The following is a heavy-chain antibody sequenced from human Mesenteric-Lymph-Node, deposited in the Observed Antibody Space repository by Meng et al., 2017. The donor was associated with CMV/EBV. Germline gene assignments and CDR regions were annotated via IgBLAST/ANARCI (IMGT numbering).Heavy chain of an antibody. J-gene: IGHJ6*02. CDR1: RFTFNIFS. CDR3: ARGPNGREYQLLYYSMDV. V-gene: IGHV3-21*01. D-gene: IGHD2-2*01. Sequence: GESLKISCAASRFTFNIFSMNWVRQAPGKGLEWVSSISSSSRNIYYADSVKGRFTISRDNAKNSLYLQMNSLRNEDTAVYYCARGPNGREYQLLYYSMDVWGQGTTVTVSS. CDR2: ISSSSRNI.